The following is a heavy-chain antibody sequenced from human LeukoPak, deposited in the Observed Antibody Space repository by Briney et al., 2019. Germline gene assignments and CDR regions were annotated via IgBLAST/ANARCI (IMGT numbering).Heavy chain of an antibody. CDR1: GGTFSSYA. CDR2: ISAYNGNT. V-gene: IGHV1-18*01. CDR3: ARGYCTNGVCFIFDY. Sequence: ASVKVSCKASGGTFSSYAISWVRQAPGQGLEWMGWISAYNGNTNYAQKLQGRVTMTTDTSTSTAYMELRSLRSDDTAVYYCARGYCTNGVCFIFDYWGQGTLVTVSS. D-gene: IGHD2-8*01. J-gene: IGHJ4*02.